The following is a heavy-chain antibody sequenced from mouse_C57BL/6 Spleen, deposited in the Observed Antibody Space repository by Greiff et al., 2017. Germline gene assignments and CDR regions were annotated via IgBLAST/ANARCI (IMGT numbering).Heavy chain of an antibody. CDR1: GYTFTSYW. CDR2: INPSNGGT. V-gene: IGHV1-53*01. J-gene: IGHJ1*03. CDR3: ARLIEGDPHWYFDV. Sequence: QVQLQQPGTELVKPGASVKLSCKASGYTFTSYWMHWVKQRPGQGLEWIGNINPSNGGTNYNEKFKSKATLTVDKSSSTAYMQLSSLTSEVSAVYYGARLIEGDPHWYFDVWGTGTTVTVSS.